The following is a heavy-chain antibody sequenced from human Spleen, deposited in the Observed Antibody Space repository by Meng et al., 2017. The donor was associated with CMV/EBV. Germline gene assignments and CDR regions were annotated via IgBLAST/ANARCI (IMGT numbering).Heavy chain of an antibody. J-gene: IGHJ3*02. CDR1: GLSSSGGYY. V-gene: IGHV4-31*02. CDR2: IYYSGST. CDR3: ARDSRWFGALSAFDI. Sequence: GLSSSGGYYGSWVRQHTGKGLEWIGYIYYSGSTYYNPSLKSRVTISVDTSKNQFSLKLSSVTAADTAVYYCARDSRWFGALSAFDIWGQGTMVTVSS. D-gene: IGHD3-10*01.